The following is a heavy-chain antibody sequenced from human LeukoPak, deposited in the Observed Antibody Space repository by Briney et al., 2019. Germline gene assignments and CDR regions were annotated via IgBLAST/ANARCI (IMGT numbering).Heavy chain of an antibody. CDR2: IDTSSTTM. V-gene: IGHV3-48*04. D-gene: IGHD1-26*01. CDR3: ARDGMPPFPPPYGMDV. CDR1: GLTFSKYS. J-gene: IGHJ6*02. Sequence: PGGSLRLSCAASGLTFSKYSMTWVRQAPGKGLEWVSFIDTSSTTMYYTDSVKGRFTISRDNAKNSLYLQMNSLKVEDTAIYYCARDGMPPFPPPYGMDVWGQGTTVTVSS.